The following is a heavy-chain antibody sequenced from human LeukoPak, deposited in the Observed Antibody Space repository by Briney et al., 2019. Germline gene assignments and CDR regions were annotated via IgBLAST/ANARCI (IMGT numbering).Heavy chain of an antibody. CDR1: GFTVSNYR. V-gene: IGHV3-7*01. D-gene: IGHD3-22*01. CDR3: AREWYNDTIGHSDH. CDR2: IKPDGSEK. J-gene: IGHJ4*02. Sequence: GGSLRLSCTASGFTVSNYRKNWVRQAPGKGLEWVANIKPDGSEKYYVDSVKGRFTISRDNAKNSLYLQMNSLRAEDTAVYYCAREWYNDTIGHSDHWGQGTLVTVSS.